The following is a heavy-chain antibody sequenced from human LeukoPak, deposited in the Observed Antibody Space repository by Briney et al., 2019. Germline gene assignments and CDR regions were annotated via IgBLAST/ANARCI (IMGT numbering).Heavy chain of an antibody. CDR2: IWYDGSNK. V-gene: IGHV3-33*08. CDR3: ASPPSSGWPGG. J-gene: IGHJ4*02. Sequence: SGRSLRLSCEASGFTFSSYAMHWVRQAPGKGLEWVAVIWYDGSNKYYADSVKGRFTISRDNSKNTLYLQMNSLTDEDTAVYYCASPPSSGWPGGWGQGTLVTVSS. D-gene: IGHD6-19*01. CDR1: GFTFSSYA.